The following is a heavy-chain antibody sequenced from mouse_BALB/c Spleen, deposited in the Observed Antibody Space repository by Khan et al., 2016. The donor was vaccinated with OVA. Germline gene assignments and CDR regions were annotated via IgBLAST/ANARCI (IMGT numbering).Heavy chain of an antibody. J-gene: IGHJ3*01. D-gene: IGHD3-2*01. V-gene: IGHV1S81*02. CDR1: GYTFINYY. CDR2: INPSNGGT. CDR3: TRRGTARGTLWFAY. Sequence: QVQLQQPGAELVKPGASVKLSCKASGYTFINYYMYWVKQRPGQGLEWIGEINPSNGGTNFNEKFKNKATLTVDKSSSTAYMQLNSLTSEASAVYCCTRRGTARGTLWFAYWGQGTLVTVSA.